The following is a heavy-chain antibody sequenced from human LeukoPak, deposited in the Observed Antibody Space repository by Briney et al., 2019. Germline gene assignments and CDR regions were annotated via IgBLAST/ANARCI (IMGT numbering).Heavy chain of an antibody. V-gene: IGHV3-64*01. D-gene: IGHD3-10*01. CDR2: ISSNGGST. CDR3: ARVRETGPMVRGFLDY. J-gene: IGHJ4*02. CDR1: GFTFSSYA. Sequence: AGGSLRLSCAASGFTFSSYAMHWVRQAPGKGLEYVSAISSNGGSTYYANSVKGRFTISRDNSKNTLYLQMGSLRAEDMAVYYCARVRETGPMVRGFLDYWGQGTLVTVSS.